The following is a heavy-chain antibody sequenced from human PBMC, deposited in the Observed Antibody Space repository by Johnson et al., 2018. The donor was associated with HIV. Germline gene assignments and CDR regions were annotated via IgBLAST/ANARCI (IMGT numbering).Heavy chain of an antibody. CDR1: GFTFSTNW. CDR2: INSDGSST. D-gene: IGHD3-10*01. V-gene: IGHV3-74*01. CDR3: ARVQLLADDVFNI. Sequence: VQLVESGGDLVQPGGSLRPSCVGSGFTFSTNWMLWVRQAPGKGLVWVSRINSDGSSTTYAESVQGRFTISRDNAKNTLYLQMDSLGAEDTAVYYCARVQLLADDVFNIWGQGTMVTVSS. J-gene: IGHJ3*02.